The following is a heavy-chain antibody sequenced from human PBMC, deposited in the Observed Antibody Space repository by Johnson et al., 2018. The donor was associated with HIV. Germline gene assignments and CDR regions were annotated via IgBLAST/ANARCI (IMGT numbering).Heavy chain of an antibody. V-gene: IGHV3-74*02. CDR3: ARATYSNSKAHAFDI. CDR2: INTDGSST. D-gene: IGHD6-6*01. Sequence: EVQLVESGGGVVQPERSLRLSCSASGFTFSSHWMHWVRQAPGKGLVWVSRINTDGSSTSYADSVKGRFTISRDNAKNTLYLQMNSLRAEDTAVYYCARATYSNSKAHAFDIWGQGTMVTVSS. J-gene: IGHJ3*02. CDR1: GFTFSSHW.